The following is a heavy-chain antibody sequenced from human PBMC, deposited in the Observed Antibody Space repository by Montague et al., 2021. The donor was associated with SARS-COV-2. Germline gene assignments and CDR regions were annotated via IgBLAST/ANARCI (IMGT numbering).Heavy chain of an antibody. CDR1: GFTFGKYA. V-gene: IGHV3-23*03. J-gene: IGHJ6*02. D-gene: IGHD4-11*01. CDR3: AKDGDFYSNFKSAGLDV. CDR2: IYAGESST. Sequence: SLRLSCAASGFTFGKYAMSWVRQVPGKGLEWVSVIYAGESSTSYADSVEGRFTISRDNSKSLVFLQMNSLRAEDTAVYYCAKDGDFYSNFKSAGLDVWGQGTTVTVSS.